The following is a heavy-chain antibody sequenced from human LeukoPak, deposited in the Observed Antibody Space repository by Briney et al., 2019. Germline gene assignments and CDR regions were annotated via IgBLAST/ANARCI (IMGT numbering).Heavy chain of an antibody. CDR2: IYTSGST. Sequence: SETLSLTXTVSGGSISSGSYYWSWIRQPAGKGLEWIGRIYTSGSTNYNPSLKSRVTISVDTSKNQFSLKLSSVTAADTAVYYCARDMYSSGYYYVGAFDIWGQGTMVTVSS. CDR3: ARDMYSSGYYYVGAFDI. J-gene: IGHJ3*02. V-gene: IGHV4-61*02. D-gene: IGHD3-22*01. CDR1: GGSISSGSYY.